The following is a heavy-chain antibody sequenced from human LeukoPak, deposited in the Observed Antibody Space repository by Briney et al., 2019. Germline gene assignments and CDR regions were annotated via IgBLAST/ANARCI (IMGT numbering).Heavy chain of an antibody. CDR3: ATEAHLNYYDSSGLFDY. V-gene: IGHV4-31*03. J-gene: IGHJ4*02. CDR2: IYYSGST. D-gene: IGHD3-22*01. CDR1: GGSISSGGYY. Sequence: SETLSLTCTVSGGSISSGGYYWSWIRQHPGKGLEWIGYIYYSGSTYYNPSLKSRVTISVDTSKNQFSLKLSSVTAADTAVYYCATEAHLNYYDSSGLFDYWGQGTLVTVSS.